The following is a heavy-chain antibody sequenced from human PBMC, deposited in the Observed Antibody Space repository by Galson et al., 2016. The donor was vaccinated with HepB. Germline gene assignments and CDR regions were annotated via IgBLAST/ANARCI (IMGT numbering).Heavy chain of an antibody. CDR2: IYHTETT. CDR3: ARAAVVPGARMVFDP. CDR1: GASINDSTW. Sequence: SETLSLTCTVSGASINDSTWWTWVRQAPGRGLEWIGEIYHTETTNNNPFLSSRFTLSVDKSTNQFSLNPTSATAADTAVYYWARAAVVPGARMVFDPWGQGTLVTVSS. D-gene: IGHD2-2*01. V-gene: IGHV4-4*02. J-gene: IGHJ5*02.